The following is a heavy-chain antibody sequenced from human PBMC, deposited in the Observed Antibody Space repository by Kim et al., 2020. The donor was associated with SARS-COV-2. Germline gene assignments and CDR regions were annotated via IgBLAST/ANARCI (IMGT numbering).Heavy chain of an antibody. CDR1: GFTFSSYA. J-gene: IGHJ4*02. CDR2: ISGSGGST. CDR3: AKELSRHMVRGVITGFDY. V-gene: IGHV3-23*01. D-gene: IGHD3-10*01. Sequence: GGSLRLSCAASGFTFSSYAMSWVRQAPGKGLEWVSAISGSGGSTYYADSVKGRFTISRDNSKNTLYLQMNSLRAEDTAVYYCAKELSRHMVRGVITGFDYWGQGTLVTVSS.